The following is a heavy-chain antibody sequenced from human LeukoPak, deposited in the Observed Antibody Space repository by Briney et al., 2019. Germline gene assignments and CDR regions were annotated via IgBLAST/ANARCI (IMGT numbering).Heavy chain of an antibody. CDR3: ANKVYCSTTSCYHAGY. CDR1: GGSISSSSYY. Sequence: SETLSLTCTVSGGSISSSSYYWGWIRQPPGKGLEWIGSIYYSGSTYYNPSLKSRVTISVDTSKNQFSLKLSSVTAADTAVYYCANKVYCSTTSCYHAGYWGQGTLVTVSS. J-gene: IGHJ4*02. CDR2: IYYSGST. V-gene: IGHV4-39*07. D-gene: IGHD2-2*01.